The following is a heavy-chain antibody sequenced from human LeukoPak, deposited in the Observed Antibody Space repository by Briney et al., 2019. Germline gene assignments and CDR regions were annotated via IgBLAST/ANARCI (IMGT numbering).Heavy chain of an antibody. V-gene: IGHV3-15*01. Sequence: GGSLRLSCAASGFTFSNAWMSRVRQAPGKGLEWVGRIKSKTDGGTTGYAAPVKGRFTISRDDSKNTLYLQMNSLKTEDTAVYYCTTLLGYCSSTSCQRPYYYYGMDVWGQGTTVTVSS. CDR2: IKSKTDGGTT. J-gene: IGHJ6*02. CDR3: TTLLGYCSSTSCQRPYYYYGMDV. CDR1: GFTFSNAW. D-gene: IGHD2-2*01.